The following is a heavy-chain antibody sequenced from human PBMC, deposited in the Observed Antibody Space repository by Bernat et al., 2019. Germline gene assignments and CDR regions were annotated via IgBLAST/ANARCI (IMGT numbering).Heavy chain of an antibody. CDR3: ARSYYYGSGSYYYYYMDV. D-gene: IGHD3-10*01. Sequence: QVQLVQSGAKVKKPGASVKVSCKASGYTFTGYYMHWVRQAPGQGLEWMGRINPNSGGTNYAQKFQGRVTMTRDTSISTAYMELSRLRSDDTAVYYCARSYYYGSGSYYYYYMDVWGKGTTVTVSS. J-gene: IGHJ6*03. CDR2: INPNSGGT. CDR1: GYTFTGYY. V-gene: IGHV1-2*06.